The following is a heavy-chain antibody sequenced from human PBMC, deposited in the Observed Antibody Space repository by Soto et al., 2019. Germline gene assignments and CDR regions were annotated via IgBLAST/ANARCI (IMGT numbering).Heavy chain of an antibody. V-gene: IGHV4-34*01. CDR3: ARGRATAAGHYYYYYGMDV. CDR2: INHSGST. CDR1: GGSFSGYY. Sequence: SETLSLTCAVYGGSFSGYYWSWIRQPSGKGLEWIGEINHSGSTNYNPSLKSRVTISVDTSKNQFSLKLSSVTAADTAVYYCARGRATAAGHYYYYYGMDVWGQGTTVTVSS. D-gene: IGHD6-13*01. J-gene: IGHJ6*02.